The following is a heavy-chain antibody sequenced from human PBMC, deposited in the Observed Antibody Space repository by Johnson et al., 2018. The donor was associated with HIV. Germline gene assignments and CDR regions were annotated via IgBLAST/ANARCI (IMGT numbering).Heavy chain of an antibody. Sequence: QMMLVDSGGGVVQPGRSLRLACVASGFTFNRYGLHWVRQAPGKGLEWEATTSFDERGKHYTDSVKGRFTISRDNSKNALYLQLNSLRPEDTAVYYCARDGAIAGAATEALDLWGQGTMVIVSS. D-gene: IGHD1-26*01. CDR2: TSFDERGK. CDR1: GFTFNRYG. J-gene: IGHJ3*01. CDR3: ARDGAIAGAATEALDL. V-gene: IGHV3-30*04.